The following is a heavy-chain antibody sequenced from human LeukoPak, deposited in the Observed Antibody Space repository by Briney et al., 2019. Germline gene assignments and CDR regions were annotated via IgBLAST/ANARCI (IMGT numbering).Heavy chain of an antibody. V-gene: IGHV3-21*01. D-gene: IGHD3-9*01. CDR3: ARGPTTVYDSLTGYYYFDD. Sequence: PGGSLRLSCAASGFTFSTYTMNWVRQAPGKGLEWVSSISSSSSSIYYADSVKGRFSISRDNAKNSLYLQMNSLSAEDTAVYYCARGPTTVYDSLTGYYYFDDWGQGTLVTVSS. CDR2: ISSSSSSI. CDR1: GFTFSTYT. J-gene: IGHJ4*02.